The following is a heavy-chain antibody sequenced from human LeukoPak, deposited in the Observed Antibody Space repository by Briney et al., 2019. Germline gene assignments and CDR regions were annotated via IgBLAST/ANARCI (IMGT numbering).Heavy chain of an antibody. CDR3: ARGGWYDQDYFDY. D-gene: IGHD6-19*01. Sequence: GGSLRLSCAASGFTFSSYRMSWVRQAPGKGLEWVADINQDGSEKYNVDSVKGRFTISRDNAKNSLYLQMNSLRAGDTAVYYCARGGWYDQDYFDYWGQGTLVTVSS. CDR1: GFTFSSYR. V-gene: IGHV3-7*01. CDR2: INQDGSEK. J-gene: IGHJ4*02.